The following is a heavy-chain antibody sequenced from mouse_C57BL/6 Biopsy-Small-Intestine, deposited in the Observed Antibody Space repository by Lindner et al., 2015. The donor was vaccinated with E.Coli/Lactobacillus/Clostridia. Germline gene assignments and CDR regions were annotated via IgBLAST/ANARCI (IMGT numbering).Heavy chain of an antibody. CDR3: ARGTDYFDY. V-gene: IGHV1-63*01. D-gene: IGHD3-3*01. CDR2: IYPGGGYS. Sequence: VQLQESGAELVRPGVSVKLSCKASGYIFSNHWIGWTMQRPGHGLEWIGDIYPGGGYSNYNEKFKGKATPTADKSSNTAYMQLNSLTSEDSAVYYCARGTDYFDYWGQGTTLTVSS. CDR1: GYIFSNHW. J-gene: IGHJ2*01.